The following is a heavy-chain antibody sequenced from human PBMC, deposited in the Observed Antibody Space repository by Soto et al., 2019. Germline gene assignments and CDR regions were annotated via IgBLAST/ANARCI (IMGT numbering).Heavy chain of an antibody. V-gene: IGHV1-18*01. CDR1: GYTFTSYT. Sequence: QVRLVHSETEVKKPGASVNVPCKASGYTFTSYTISWVRQAPGQGLEWMGWISANNGNTEFAQKFQDRLTMIADTTTSTAYLELRNLRPDDTAVYYCARSLPWFDPWGQGTLVAVSS. CDR3: ARSLPWFDP. CDR2: ISANNGNT. J-gene: IGHJ5*02.